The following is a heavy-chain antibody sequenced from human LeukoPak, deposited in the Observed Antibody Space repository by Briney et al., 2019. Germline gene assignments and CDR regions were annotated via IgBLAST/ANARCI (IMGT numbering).Heavy chain of an antibody. V-gene: IGHV1-46*03. CDR2: INPSGGST. D-gene: IGHD1-26*01. Sequence: ASVKVSCKASGYTFTSYYMHWVRQAPGQGLEWMGIINPSGGSTSCAQKVQGRVTMTRDTSTSTVYMELSSLRSEDTAVYYCARELIVGATRDYWGQGTLVTVSS. J-gene: IGHJ4*02. CDR3: ARELIVGATRDY. CDR1: GYTFTSYY.